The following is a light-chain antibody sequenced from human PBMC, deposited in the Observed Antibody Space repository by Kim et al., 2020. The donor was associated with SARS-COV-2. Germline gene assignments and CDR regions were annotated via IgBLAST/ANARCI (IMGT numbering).Light chain of an antibody. CDR3: QAWDSSTAV. J-gene: IGLJ3*02. V-gene: IGLV3-1*01. CDR2: QDN. Sequence: SYELTQPPSVSVSPGQTASITCSGDNLGDKYACWYQQKSGQSPVLVIYQDNKRPSGIPERFSGSNSGNTATLTISGTQAMDEADYYCQAWDSSTAVFGGG. CDR1: NLGDKY.